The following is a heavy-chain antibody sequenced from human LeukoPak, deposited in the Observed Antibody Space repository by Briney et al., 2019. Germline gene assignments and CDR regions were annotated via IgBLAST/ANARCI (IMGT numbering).Heavy chain of an antibody. J-gene: IGHJ4*02. D-gene: IGHD4-17*01. CDR2: INPSGGST. CDR3: AKWGGDYRGD. Sequence: ASVKVSCKTSGYTFTKYFIYWVRQAPGQGLEWMGIINPSGGSTIYAQKFQGRVTMTRDTSTSTAYLELSSLRSDDTAVYYCAKWGGDYRGDWGQGTQVTVSS. V-gene: IGHV1-46*01. CDR1: GYTFTKYF.